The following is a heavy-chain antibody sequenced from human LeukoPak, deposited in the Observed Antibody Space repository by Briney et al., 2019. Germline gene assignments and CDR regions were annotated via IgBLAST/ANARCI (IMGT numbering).Heavy chain of an antibody. Sequence: GRSLRLSCAASGFTFSTYGMHWVRQAPGKGLEWVALIWYDGSNKYYADSVKGRFTISRDNSKNTLYLQMNSLRAGDTAVYYCARDQGCTSTNCYSLFFHYWGQGTLVTASS. V-gene: IGHV3-33*01. CDR1: GFTFSTYG. CDR2: IWYDGSNK. D-gene: IGHD2-2*01. J-gene: IGHJ4*02. CDR3: ARDQGCTSTNCYSLFFHY.